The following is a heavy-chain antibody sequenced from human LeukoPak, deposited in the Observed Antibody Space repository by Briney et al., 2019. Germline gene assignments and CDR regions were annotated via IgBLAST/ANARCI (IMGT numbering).Heavy chain of an antibody. D-gene: IGHD3-22*01. Sequence: QPGGSLRLSCTASGFTFGDYAMSWVRQAPGKGLEWVGFIRSKAYGGTTEYAASVKGRFTISRDDSKSIAYLQMNSLKTEDTAVYYCTRVPYYYDSSASFDYWGQGTLVTVSS. CDR2: IRSKAYGGTT. CDR3: TRVPYYYDSSASFDY. J-gene: IGHJ4*02. V-gene: IGHV3-49*04. CDR1: GFTFGDYA.